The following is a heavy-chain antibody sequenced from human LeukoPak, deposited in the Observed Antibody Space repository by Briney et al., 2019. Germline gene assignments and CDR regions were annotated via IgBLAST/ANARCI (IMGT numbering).Heavy chain of an antibody. CDR1: GFTFSSYA. J-gene: IGHJ4*02. Sequence: GGSLRLSCAASGFTFSSYAMHWVRQAPGKGLEWVAVISYDGSNKYYADSVKGRFTISRDNSKNTLYLQMNSLRAEDTAVYYCARDSIAAGIFDYWGQGTPVTVSS. V-gene: IGHV3-30-3*01. CDR3: ARDSIAAGIFDY. D-gene: IGHD6-13*01. CDR2: ISYDGSNK.